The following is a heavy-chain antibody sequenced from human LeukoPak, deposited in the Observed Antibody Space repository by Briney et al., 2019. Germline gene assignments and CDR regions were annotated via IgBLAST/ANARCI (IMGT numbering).Heavy chain of an antibody. J-gene: IGHJ4*02. CDR2: INSDETSI. D-gene: IGHD4-17*01. CDR1: GFTFSSYW. Sequence: PGGSLRLSCAASGFTFSSYWMHWVRQAPGKGLVWVSRINSDETSISYADSVKGRFTISRDNAKNTLYLQMNSLRAEDTAVYYCARAMTTVTTGYYFDYWGQGTLLTVSS. CDR3: ARAMTTVTTGYYFDY. V-gene: IGHV3-74*01.